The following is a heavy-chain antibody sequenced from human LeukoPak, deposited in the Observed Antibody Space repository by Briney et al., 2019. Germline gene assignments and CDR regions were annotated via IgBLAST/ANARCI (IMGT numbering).Heavy chain of an antibody. CDR2: ISYDGSNK. J-gene: IGHJ4*02. CDR1: GFTFSSYA. CDR3: AGAYYDSSGRFDY. D-gene: IGHD3-22*01. V-gene: IGHV3-30-3*01. Sequence: GRSLRLSCAASGFTFSSYAMHWVRQAPGKGLEWVAVISYDGSNKYYADSVKGRFTISRDNSKNPLYLQMNSLRAEDTAVYYCAGAYYDSSGRFDYWGQGTLVTVSS.